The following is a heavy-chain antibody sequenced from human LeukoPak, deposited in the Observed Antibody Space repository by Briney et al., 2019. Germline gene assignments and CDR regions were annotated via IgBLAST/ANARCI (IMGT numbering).Heavy chain of an antibody. CDR3: ARGWNWNLYYFDY. Sequence: PSETLSLTCAVYGGSFSGYYWSWIRQPPGKGLEWLGEINHSGSTNYNPSLKSRVTISVDTSKNQFSLKLSSVTAADTAVYYCARGWNWNLYYFDYWGQGTLVTVSS. CDR1: GGSFSGYY. CDR2: INHSGST. J-gene: IGHJ4*02. D-gene: IGHD1-1*01. V-gene: IGHV4-34*01.